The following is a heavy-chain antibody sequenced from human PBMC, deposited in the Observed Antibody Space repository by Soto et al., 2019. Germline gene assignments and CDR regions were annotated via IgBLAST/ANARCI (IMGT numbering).Heavy chain of an antibody. CDR3: ARQGSSGYYFDY. CDR2: ISSNGGST. V-gene: IGHV3-64*01. D-gene: IGHD3-22*01. Sequence: EVQLEESGGGLVQPGGSLRLSCAASGFTFSRYAMHWVRQAPGKGLEYVSAISSNGGSTYYANSVKGRFTISRDNSKNTLYLQMGSLKTEDMAVYYCARQGSSGYYFDYWGQGTLVTVSS. J-gene: IGHJ4*02. CDR1: GFTFSRYA.